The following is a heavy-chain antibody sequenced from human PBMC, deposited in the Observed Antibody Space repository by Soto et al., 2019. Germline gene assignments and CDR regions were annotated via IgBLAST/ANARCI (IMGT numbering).Heavy chain of an antibody. CDR1: GYTFTSYG. D-gene: IGHD2-8*01. CDR3: ARGGKYCTNCVCSFYGMDV. J-gene: IGHJ6*02. V-gene: IGHV1-18*01. CDR2: ISAHNGNT. Sequence: ASVKVSCKASGYTFTSYGISWVRQAPGQGLEWMGWISAHNGNTKYAQKVQGRVTMTTDTSTSTAYMELRSLRSDDTAVYYCARGGKYCTNCVCSFYGMDVWGQGTTVTVSS.